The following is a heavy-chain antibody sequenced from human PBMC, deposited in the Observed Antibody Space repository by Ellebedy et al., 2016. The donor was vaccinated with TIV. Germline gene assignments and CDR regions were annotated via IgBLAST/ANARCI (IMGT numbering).Heavy chain of an antibody. J-gene: IGHJ4*02. D-gene: IGHD1-26*01. CDR2: ISYDGNNK. V-gene: IGHV3-30*04. Sequence: GGSLRLXXAASGFIFGNYAMNWVRQTPGKGLEWVAFISYDGNNKYYADSVKSRFTLSRDNAKNTLYLEMNSLRAEDTAVYFCARDRSYSPTYWGQGTLATVSS. CDR1: GFIFGNYA. CDR3: ARDRSYSPTY.